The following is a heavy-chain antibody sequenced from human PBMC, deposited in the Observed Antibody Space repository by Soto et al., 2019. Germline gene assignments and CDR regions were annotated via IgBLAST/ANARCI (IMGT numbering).Heavy chain of an antibody. CDR1: GYTFTSYG. CDR3: ARVLDEAYCGGDCYYYYGMDV. CDR2: ISAYNGNT. D-gene: IGHD2-21*02. Sequence: ASVKVSCKASGYTFTSYGISWVRQAPGQGLEWMGWISAYNGNTNYAQKLQGRVTMTTDTSTSTAYMELRSLRSDDTAVYYCARVLDEAYCGGDCYYYYGMDVWGQGTTVTVSS. J-gene: IGHJ6*02. V-gene: IGHV1-18*01.